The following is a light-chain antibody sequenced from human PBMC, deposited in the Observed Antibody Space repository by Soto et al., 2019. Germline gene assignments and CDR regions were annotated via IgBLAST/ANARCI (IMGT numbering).Light chain of an antibody. CDR1: QSVSSN. CDR2: GAS. J-gene: IGKJ2*02. Sequence: EIVMTQSTATLSVSPGERATLSCRASQSVSSNLAWYQQKPGQAPRLLIYGASTRATGIPARFSGSRSGTEFTLTISSLQSEDFAVYYCQQYNNWPPWTFGQGTNLEIK. CDR3: QQYNNWPPWT. V-gene: IGKV3-15*01.